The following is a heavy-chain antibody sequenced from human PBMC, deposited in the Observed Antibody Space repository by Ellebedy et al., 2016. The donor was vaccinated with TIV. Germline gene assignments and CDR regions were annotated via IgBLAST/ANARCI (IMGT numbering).Heavy chain of an antibody. CDR2: INYIGST. D-gene: IGHD3-10*01. CDR3: ARVSSVGWFGEYVYFFDY. CDR1: LGTFSGYY. Sequence: MPSETLSLTCTVYLGTFSGYYWSWIRQPPGKGLDWIGYINYIGSTNHNPSLKSRVTISVDTSKNQLSLKLSSVTAADTAVYYCARVSSVGWFGEYVYFFDYWGQGALVTVSS. V-gene: IGHV4-59*01. J-gene: IGHJ4*02.